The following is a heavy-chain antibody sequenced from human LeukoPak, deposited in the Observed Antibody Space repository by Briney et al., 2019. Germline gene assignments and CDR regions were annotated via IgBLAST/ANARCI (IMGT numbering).Heavy chain of an antibody. D-gene: IGHD5-24*01. V-gene: IGHV4-61*02. CDR3: ARSRDGYNKDWNY. Sequence: SQTLSLTCTVSGGSISSGSYYWSWIRQPAGKGLEWIGRIYTSGSTNYNPSLKSRVTISVDTSKNQFSRKLSSVTAADTAVYYCARSRDGYNKDWNYWGQGTLVTVSS. J-gene: IGHJ4*02. CDR1: GGSISSGSYY. CDR2: IYTSGST.